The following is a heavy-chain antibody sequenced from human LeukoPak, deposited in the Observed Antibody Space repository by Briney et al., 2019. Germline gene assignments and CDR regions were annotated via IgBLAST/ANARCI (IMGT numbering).Heavy chain of an antibody. CDR2: IIPIFGTA. J-gene: IGHJ4*02. CDR3: ARALRRDGYNLGY. Sequence: SVKVSCKASGGTFSSYAISWVRQAPGQGLEWMGGIIPIFGTANYAQKFQGRVTITADESTSTAYMELSSLRSEDTAVYYCARALRRDGYNLGYWGQGTLVTVSS. CDR1: GGTFSSYA. V-gene: IGHV1-69*13. D-gene: IGHD5-24*01.